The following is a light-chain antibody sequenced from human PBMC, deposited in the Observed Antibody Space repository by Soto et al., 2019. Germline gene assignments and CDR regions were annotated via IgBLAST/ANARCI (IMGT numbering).Light chain of an antibody. CDR2: DAS. J-gene: IGKJ5*01. CDR1: QSVSSY. CDR3: KQRRNSIT. Sequence: EIVLTQSPATLSLSPGERATLSCRASQSVSSYLAWYQQKPGQAPRLLIYDASNRATGIPARFSGSGSGTDFTLTISSLEPEDFPVYYCKQRRNSITLGQGTRLEI. V-gene: IGKV3-11*01.